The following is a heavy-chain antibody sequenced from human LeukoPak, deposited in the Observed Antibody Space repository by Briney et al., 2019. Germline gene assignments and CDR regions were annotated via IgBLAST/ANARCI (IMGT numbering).Heavy chain of an antibody. Sequence: SETLSLTCTVSGGSVTSSGFYWSWIRQPPGKGLEWIGYIDYSGNTKYNPSLESRVTISVDTSRNQSSLKLTSVTAADTALYYCARDVDGFDPWGQGTLVTVS. D-gene: IGHD5-12*01. CDR1: GGSVTSSGFY. CDR2: IDYSGNT. CDR3: ARDVDGFDP. J-gene: IGHJ5*02. V-gene: IGHV4-61*08.